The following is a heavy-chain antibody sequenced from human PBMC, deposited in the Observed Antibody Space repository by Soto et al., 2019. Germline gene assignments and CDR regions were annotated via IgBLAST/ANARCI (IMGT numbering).Heavy chain of an antibody. Sequence: SETLSLTCTVSCGSISSYYWSWIRQPAGKGLEWIGRIYTSGSTNYNPSLKSRVTMSVDTSKNQFSLKLSSVTAADTAVYYCARAGGSTRDYYYGMDVWGQGTTVTVSS. CDR1: CGSISSYY. J-gene: IGHJ6*02. CDR2: IYTSGST. CDR3: ARAGGSTRDYYYGMDV. V-gene: IGHV4-4*07. D-gene: IGHD3-16*01.